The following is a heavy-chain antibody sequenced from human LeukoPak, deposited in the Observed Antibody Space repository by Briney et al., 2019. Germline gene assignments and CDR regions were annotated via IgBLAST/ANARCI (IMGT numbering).Heavy chain of an antibody. CDR3: ARDGRYYYDSSGSIDY. D-gene: IGHD3-22*01. Sequence: GGSLILSCAASGFTFSSYGMHWVRQAPGKGLEWVAVIWYDGSNKYYADSVKGRFTISRDNSKNTLYLQMNSLRAEDTAVYYCARDGRYYYDSSGSIDYWGQGTLVTVSS. J-gene: IGHJ4*02. CDR2: IWYDGSNK. V-gene: IGHV3-33*01. CDR1: GFTFSSYG.